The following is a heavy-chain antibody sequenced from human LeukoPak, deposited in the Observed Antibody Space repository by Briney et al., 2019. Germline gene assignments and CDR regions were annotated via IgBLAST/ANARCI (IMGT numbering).Heavy chain of an antibody. CDR2: MNPNSGNT. CDR1: GYTFTGYY. D-gene: IGHD2-2*01. Sequence: ASVKVSCKASGYTFTGYYMHWVRQAPGQGLEWMGWMNPNSGNTGYAQKFQGRVTMTRNTSISTAYMELSSLRSEDTAVYYCARGMVVVPSAYYYGMDVWGQGTTVTVSS. J-gene: IGHJ6*02. V-gene: IGHV1-8*02. CDR3: ARGMVVVPSAYYYGMDV.